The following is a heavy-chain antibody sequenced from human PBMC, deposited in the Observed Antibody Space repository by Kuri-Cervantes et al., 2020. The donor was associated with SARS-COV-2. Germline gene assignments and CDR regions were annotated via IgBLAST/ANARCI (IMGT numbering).Heavy chain of an antibody. Sequence: GESLKISCAASGFTFSSYWMSWVRQAPGKGLEWVANINQDGSEKYYVDSVKGRFTISRDNAKNSLYLQMNSLRAEDTAVYYCARDLVGSSGWGWGSRGQGTLVTVSS. V-gene: IGHV3-7*03. D-gene: IGHD6-19*01. CDR3: ARDLVGSSGWGWGS. J-gene: IGHJ4*02. CDR2: INQDGSEK. CDR1: GFTFSSYW.